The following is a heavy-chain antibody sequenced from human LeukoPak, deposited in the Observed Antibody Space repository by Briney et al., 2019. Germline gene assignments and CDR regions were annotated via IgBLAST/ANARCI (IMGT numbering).Heavy chain of an antibody. D-gene: IGHD2/OR15-2a*01. CDR1: GFTFSSYG. CDR3: AKDNTASSPGGDY. CDR2: ISYDGSNK. J-gene: IGHJ4*02. Sequence: GRSLRLSCAASGFTFSSYGMHWVRQAPGKGLEWVAVISYDGSNKDYADSVKGRFTISRGNSKNTLYLQMNSLRAEDTAVYYCAKDNTASSPGGDYWGQGTLVTVSS. V-gene: IGHV3-30*18.